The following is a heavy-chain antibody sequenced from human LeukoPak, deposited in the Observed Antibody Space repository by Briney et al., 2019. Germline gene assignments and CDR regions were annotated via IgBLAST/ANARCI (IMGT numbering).Heavy chain of an antibody. V-gene: IGHV4-30-2*01. CDR3: ARGRALMTTVTTGWFDP. Sequence: SETLSLTCAVSGGSISSGGYSWSWIRQPPGKGLEWIGYIYHSGSTYYNPSLKSRVTISVDRSKNQFSLKLSSVTAADTAVYYCARGRALMTTVTTGWFDPWGQGTLVTVSS. D-gene: IGHD4-17*01. J-gene: IGHJ5*02. CDR1: GGSISSGGYS. CDR2: IYHSGST.